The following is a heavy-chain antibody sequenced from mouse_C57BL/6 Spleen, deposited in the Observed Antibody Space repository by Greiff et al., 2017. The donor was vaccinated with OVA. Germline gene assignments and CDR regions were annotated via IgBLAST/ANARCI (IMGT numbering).Heavy chain of an antibody. Sequence: QVHVKQPGAELVRPGSSVKLSCKASGYTFTSYWMHWVKQRPIQGLEWIGNIDPSDSETHYNQKFKDKATLTVDKSSSTAYMQLSSLTSEDSAVYYCARGALDSSGYYYFDYWGQGTTLTVSS. J-gene: IGHJ2*01. CDR1: GYTFTSYW. CDR3: ARGALDSSGYYYFDY. CDR2: IDPSDSET. V-gene: IGHV1-52*01. D-gene: IGHD3-2*02.